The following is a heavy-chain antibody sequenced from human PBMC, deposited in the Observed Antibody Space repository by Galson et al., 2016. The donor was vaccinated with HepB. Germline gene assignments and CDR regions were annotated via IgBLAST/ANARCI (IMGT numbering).Heavy chain of an antibody. V-gene: IGHV3-72*01. J-gene: IGHJ4*02. D-gene: IGHD1-14*01. CDR2: IRNKAASYST. Sequence: LRLSCAASGFTFTDHYMDWVRQAPGKGLEWFARIRNKAASYSTDYAASVNGRFTVSRDDSKSSLYLQMNSLKTEDSAMYYCVRDSRYHYHDYWGQGTLVTVSS. CDR3: VRDSRYHYHDY. CDR1: GFTFTDHY.